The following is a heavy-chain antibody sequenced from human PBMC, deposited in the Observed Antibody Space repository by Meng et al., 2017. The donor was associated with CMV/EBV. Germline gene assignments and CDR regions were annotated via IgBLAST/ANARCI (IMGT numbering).Heavy chain of an antibody. J-gene: IGHJ4*02. V-gene: IGHV3-30*03. CDR1: GFTLSTYW. CDR3: ARDRGELLDY. CDR2: ISYDGSNK. D-gene: IGHD1-26*01. Sequence: GESLKISCAASGFTLSTYWMTWVRQAPGKGLESVAVISYDGSNKYYADSVKGRFTISRDNSKNTLYLQMNSLRAEDTAVYYCARDRGELLDYWGQGTLVTVSS.